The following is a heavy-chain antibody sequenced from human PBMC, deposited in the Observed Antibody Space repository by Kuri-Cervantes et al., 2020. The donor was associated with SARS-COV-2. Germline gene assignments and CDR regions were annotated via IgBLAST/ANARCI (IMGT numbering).Heavy chain of an antibody. CDR2: IIPIFGTA. CDR1: GGTFSSYA. J-gene: IGHJ4*02. D-gene: IGHD3-3*01. Sequence: SVKVSCKASGGTFSSYAISWVRQAPGQGLEWMGGIIPIFGTANYAQKFQGRVTITADESTSTAYMELSSLRSEDTAVYYCARPFRSGYYSPFDYWGQGTLVTVSS. V-gene: IGHV1-69*13. CDR3: ARPFRSGYYSPFDY.